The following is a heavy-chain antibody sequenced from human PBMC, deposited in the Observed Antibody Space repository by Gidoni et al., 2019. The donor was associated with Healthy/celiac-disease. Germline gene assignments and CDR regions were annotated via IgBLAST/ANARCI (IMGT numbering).Heavy chain of an antibody. CDR1: GGSISSSSYY. V-gene: IGHV4-39*01. Sequence: QLQLQESGPGLVKPSETLSLTCTVSGGSISSSSYYWGWIRQPPGKGLEWIGSIYYSGSTYCNPSLKSRVTISVDTSKNQFSLKLSSVTAADTAVYYCARTTVTAYNWFDPWGQGTLVTVSS. CDR3: ARTTVTAYNWFDP. CDR2: IYYSGST. D-gene: IGHD4-4*01. J-gene: IGHJ5*02.